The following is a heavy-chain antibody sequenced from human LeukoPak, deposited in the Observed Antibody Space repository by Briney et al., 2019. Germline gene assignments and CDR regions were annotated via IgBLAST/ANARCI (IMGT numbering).Heavy chain of an antibody. CDR1: GYTFTGYY. J-gene: IGHJ4*02. CDR2: INPNSGGT. CDR3: ARAFIVVVPAAILSYFDY. D-gene: IGHD2-2*01. V-gene: IGHV1-2*04. Sequence: ASVKVSCKASGYTFTGYYMHWVRQAPGQGLEWMRWINPNSGGTNYAQKFQGWVTMTRDTSISTAYMELSGLRSDDTAVYYCARAFIVVVPAAILSYFDYWGQGTLVTVSS.